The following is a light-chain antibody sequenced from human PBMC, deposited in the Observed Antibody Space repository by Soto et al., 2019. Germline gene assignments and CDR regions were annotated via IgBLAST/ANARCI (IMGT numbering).Light chain of an antibody. V-gene: IGKV3-20*01. CDR3: XXXGTXIT. CDR2: GAS. CDR1: QSVTSDY. J-gene: IGKJ5*01. Sequence: DIVLTQSPGTLSLSPGSRSTLPCMASQSVTSDYLACYQQKPGQAPRVLIHGASSRATGIPDRFSGTASGKDFTLTIHRMXPEDFAVXXXXXXGTXITFGQGTRLEI.